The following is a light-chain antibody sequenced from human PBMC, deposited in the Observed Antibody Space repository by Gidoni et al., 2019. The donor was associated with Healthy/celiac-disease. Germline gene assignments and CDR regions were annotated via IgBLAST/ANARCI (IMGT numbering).Light chain of an antibody. Sequence: DIQMTQSPSSLSASVGDRVTITCRASQSISSYLTWYQQKPGKAPKLLIYAASSLQSGVPSRFSGSGSGTDFTLTIISLQPEDFATYYCQQSYSTLPITFGQGTRLEIK. J-gene: IGKJ5*01. CDR3: QQSYSTLPIT. V-gene: IGKV1-39*01. CDR1: QSISSY. CDR2: AAS.